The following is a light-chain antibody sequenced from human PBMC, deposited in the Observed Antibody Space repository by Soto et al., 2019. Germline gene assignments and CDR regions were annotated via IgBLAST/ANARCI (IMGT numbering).Light chain of an antibody. Sequence: DIVLTQSPDSLSVSLGERATINCKCSQSVLYTSSNKNSLAWYQQKPGQPPKLLIYWASTRESGVPDRFSGGGSGTDFTLTISSLQAEDVAVYYCQQHYSAPALTFGGGTKVDI. CDR2: WAS. V-gene: IGKV4-1*01. CDR1: QSVLYTSSNKNS. CDR3: QQHYSAPALT. J-gene: IGKJ4*01.